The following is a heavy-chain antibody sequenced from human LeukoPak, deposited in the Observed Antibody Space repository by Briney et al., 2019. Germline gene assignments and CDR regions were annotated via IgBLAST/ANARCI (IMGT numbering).Heavy chain of an antibody. J-gene: IGHJ4*02. CDR3: ATYFPITSRH. Sequence: PGGPLRLSCAASGITFINARMSWVRQAPGKGLEWVGHIKKKADGGTTDYAAPVQGRFTISRDDSKNTLYLQMNSLKTEDTAVYYCATYFPITSRHWGQGALVTVSS. V-gene: IGHV3-15*01. CDR2: IKKKADGGTT. CDR1: GITFINAR. D-gene: IGHD1-14*01.